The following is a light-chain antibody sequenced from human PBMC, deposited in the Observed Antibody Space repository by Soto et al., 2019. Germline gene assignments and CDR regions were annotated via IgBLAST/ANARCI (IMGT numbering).Light chain of an antibody. CDR3: QQYGRSPFT. CDR1: QSVSSTY. CDR2: GAS. J-gene: IGKJ3*01. Sequence: EIVLTQSPGTLSLSPGERATLSCRASQSVSSTYLAWYQQKPDQATRLLIYGASSRATGIPDMFSGSGSGTVFTLTISREEPEDFAGYYCQQYGRSPFTCGPGTKVDIK. V-gene: IGKV3-20*01.